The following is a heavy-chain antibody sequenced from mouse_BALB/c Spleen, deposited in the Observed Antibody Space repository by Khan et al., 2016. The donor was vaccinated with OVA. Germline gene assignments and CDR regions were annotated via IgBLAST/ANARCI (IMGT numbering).Heavy chain of an antibody. CDR3: ARRGYDYGGGALFAS. Sequence: QVQLKESGPGLVQPSQSLSITCTVSGFSLTNYSVHWVRQSPGKGLEWLGVIWSAGSTDYNAAFISRLTIRKDNSRSQVFLKMNSLQPNDTAIYCCARRGYDYGGGALFASWGQGTLVTVSA. D-gene: IGHD2-4*01. V-gene: IGHV2-2*02. CDR2: IWSAGST. J-gene: IGHJ3*01. CDR1: GFSLTNYS.